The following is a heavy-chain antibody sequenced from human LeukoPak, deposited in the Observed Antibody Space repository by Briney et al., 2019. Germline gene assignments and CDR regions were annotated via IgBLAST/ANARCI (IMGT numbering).Heavy chain of an antibody. Sequence: PGGSLRLSCAASRFTFSSYAMSWVRQAPGKGLEWVSAISGSGGSTYYADSVKGRFTISRDNSKNTLYLQMNSLRAEDTAVYYCAKWVAGYHYYYYMDVWGKGTTVTASS. D-gene: IGHD2-15*01. V-gene: IGHV3-23*01. CDR2: ISGSGGST. J-gene: IGHJ6*03. CDR1: RFTFSSYA. CDR3: AKWVAGYHYYYYMDV.